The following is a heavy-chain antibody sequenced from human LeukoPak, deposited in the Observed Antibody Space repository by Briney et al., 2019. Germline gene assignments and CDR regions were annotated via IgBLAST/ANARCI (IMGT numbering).Heavy chain of an antibody. D-gene: IGHD3-3*01. Sequence: GGSLRLSCAASGFTFSSYWMSWVRQAPGKGLEWVAVIWYDGSNKYYADSVKGRFTISRDNSKNTLYLQMNSLRAEDTAVYYCARDQGVGVLNWFDPWGQGTLVTVSS. CDR1: GFTFSSYW. V-gene: IGHV3-33*08. CDR2: IWYDGSNK. J-gene: IGHJ5*02. CDR3: ARDQGVGVLNWFDP.